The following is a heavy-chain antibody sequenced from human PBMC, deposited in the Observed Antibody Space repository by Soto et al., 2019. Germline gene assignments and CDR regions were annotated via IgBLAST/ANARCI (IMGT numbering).Heavy chain of an antibody. V-gene: IGHV1-46*01. D-gene: IGHD2-15*01. CDR2: INPSGGST. CDR1: GYIFTSYY. CDR3: AAYCSGGSCYPRAFDI. J-gene: IGHJ3*02. Sequence: AASVKVSCKASGYIFTSYYMHWVRQAPGQGLEWMGIINPSGGSTSYAQKFQGRVTMTRDTSTSTVYMELSSLRSEDTAVYYCAAYCSGGSCYPRAFDIWGQGTMVTVSS.